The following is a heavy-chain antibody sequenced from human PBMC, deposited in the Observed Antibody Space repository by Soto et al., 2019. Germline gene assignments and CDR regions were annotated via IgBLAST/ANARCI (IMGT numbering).Heavy chain of an antibody. V-gene: IGHV1-69*13. CDR2: IIPIFDTT. CDR3: ARRHCSGGSCYLLDY. D-gene: IGHD2-15*01. CDR1: GGTFNNFA. J-gene: IGHJ4*02. Sequence: SVKVSCKASGGTFNNFAISWVRQAPGQGLEWMGGIIPIFDTTIYAQRFRGRVTISADASTNTAYMELSSLRSEDTAVYYCARRHCSGGSCYLLDYWGQGTLVTVSS.